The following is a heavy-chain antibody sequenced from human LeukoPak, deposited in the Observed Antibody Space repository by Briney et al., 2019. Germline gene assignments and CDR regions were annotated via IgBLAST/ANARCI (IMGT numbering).Heavy chain of an antibody. CDR2: IYHSGST. Sequence: SETLSLTCTVSGYSITRGSYWGWIRQPPGKGLEWIANIYHSGSTYYNPSLKSRVTISVDTSKNQFSLKLSSVTAADTAVYYCAREGSDAFDIWGQGTMVTVSS. V-gene: IGHV4-38-2*02. CDR1: GYSITRGSY. CDR3: AREGSDAFDI. D-gene: IGHD2-15*01. J-gene: IGHJ3*02.